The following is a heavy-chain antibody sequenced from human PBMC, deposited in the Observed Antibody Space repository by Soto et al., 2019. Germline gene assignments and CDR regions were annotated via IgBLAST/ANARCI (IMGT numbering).Heavy chain of an antibody. CDR1: GGPIRRGGYY. J-gene: IGHJ3*02. V-gene: IGHV4-31*03. D-gene: IGHD3-22*01. CDR2: RYYTGST. Sequence: KSSDTLSLTSTVSGGPIRRGGYYWSWIRHLPGWGLEWIRYRYYTGSTYYNPSLRSRVTISVNTCKNQSSLKLSSVSAADTNVYYCARVAGGSGYYRHDAFESWGQGKMVTVAS. CDR3: ARVAGGSGYYRHDAFES.